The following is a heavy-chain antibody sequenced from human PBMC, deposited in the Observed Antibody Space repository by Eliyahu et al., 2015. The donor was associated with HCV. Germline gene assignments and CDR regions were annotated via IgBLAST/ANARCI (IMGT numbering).Heavy chain of an antibody. D-gene: IGHD2-15*01. J-gene: IGHJ4*01. CDR1: GFXXXSYG. CDR2: IFYDGTNE. Sequence: QVQLVESGGGVVQPGRSXXLSCXVSGFXXXSYGXHWVRQAPGKGPEWVAAIFYDGTNEYYVDSVEGRFTTSRDNSKNTLYLQMNSLRAEDTAIYYCARDSLAAGGGSCYPKCLRNILDHWGQGTPVTVSS. V-gene: IGHV3-33*01. CDR3: ARDSLAAGGGSCYPKCLRNILDH.